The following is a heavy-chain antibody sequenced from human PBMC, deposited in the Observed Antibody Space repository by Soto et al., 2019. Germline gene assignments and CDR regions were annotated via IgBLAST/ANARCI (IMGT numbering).Heavy chain of an antibody. D-gene: IGHD1-26*01. CDR1: GFTFSSYC. J-gene: IGHJ6*02. Sequence: PGGSLRLSCAASGFTFSSYCVHWVRQAPGKGLEWVAVIWYDGSNKYYADSVKGRFTISRDNSKNTLYLQMNSLRAEDTAVYYCARVHEAGSYSYYYYGMDVWGQGTTVTVSS. CDR2: IWYDGSNK. CDR3: ARVHEAGSYSYYYYGMDV. V-gene: IGHV3-33*01.